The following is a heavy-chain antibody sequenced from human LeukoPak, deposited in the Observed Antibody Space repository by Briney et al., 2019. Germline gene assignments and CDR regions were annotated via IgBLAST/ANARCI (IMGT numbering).Heavy chain of an antibody. CDR3: ARGGDYYDSSGYELFDI. D-gene: IGHD3-22*01. J-gene: IGHJ3*02. V-gene: IGHV4-4*02. CDR1: GGSISSSNW. Sequence: SETLSLTCAVSGGSISSSNWWSWVRQPPGKGLEWIGEIYHSGSTNYNPSLKSRVTISVDKSKNQFSLKLSSVTAADTAVYYCARGGDYYDSSGYELFDIWGQGTMVTVSS. CDR2: IYHSGST.